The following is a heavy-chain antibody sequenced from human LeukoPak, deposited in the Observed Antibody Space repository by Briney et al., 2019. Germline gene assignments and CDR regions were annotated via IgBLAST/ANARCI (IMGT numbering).Heavy chain of an antibody. D-gene: IGHD2-2*02. J-gene: IGHJ6*03. Sequence: PSETLSLTCTVSGGAISSYYWSWIRQPPGKGLEWVGYIYYSGSTNYNPSLNSRVTISVDTSKHQFSLKLSSVTAADTAVYYCARVGYCSSTSCYTGYYYMDVWGKGTTVTVPS. CDR2: IYYSGST. CDR1: GGAISSYY. V-gene: IGHV4-59*01. CDR3: ARVGYCSSTSCYTGYYYMDV.